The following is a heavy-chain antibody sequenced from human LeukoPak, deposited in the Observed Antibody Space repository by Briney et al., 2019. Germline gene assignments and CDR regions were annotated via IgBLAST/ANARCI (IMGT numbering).Heavy chain of an antibody. D-gene: IGHD5-18*01. CDR2: IKSKTDGGAT. CDR3: TTRLIHGYGYGYGRVDY. V-gene: IGHV3-15*01. Sequence: GGSLRLSCAASGFTFSNAWMSWVRQAPGKGLEWGGRIKSKTDGGATDYAAPVKGRFTISSDDSKNTLYLQMNSLKTEDTAVYYCTTRLIHGYGYGYGRVDYWGQGTLVTVSS. J-gene: IGHJ4*02. CDR1: GFTFSNAW.